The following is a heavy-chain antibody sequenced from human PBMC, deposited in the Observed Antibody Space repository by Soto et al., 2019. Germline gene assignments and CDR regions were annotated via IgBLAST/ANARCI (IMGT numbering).Heavy chain of an antibody. J-gene: IGHJ4*02. CDR3: AKERDYVWGTYRSYFDY. V-gene: IGHV3-30*18. CDR1: GFTFSTYG. Sequence: QVQPVESGGGVVQPGRSLRLSCEASGFTFSTYGMHWVRQAPGKGLEWVAVISNDGSNKDYADSVKGRFTISRDNSKNTLYLQMNSLRAEDTAVYYCAKERDYVWGTYRSYFDYWGQGTLVTVSS. D-gene: IGHD3-16*02. CDR2: ISNDGSNK.